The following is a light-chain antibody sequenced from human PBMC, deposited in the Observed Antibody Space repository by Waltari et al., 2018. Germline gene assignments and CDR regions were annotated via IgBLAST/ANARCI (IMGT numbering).Light chain of an antibody. CDR2: GAA. CDR3: QQYNNWPVQ. Sequence: EIVMTQSPATLSVSPGERATLSCRASQSVSSDLAWYQQKPCQTPRLLIYGAATRATAIPARFSGSGSGTEFTLTISSMQSEDFAVYYCQQYNNWPVQFGQGTKVEIK. J-gene: IGKJ1*01. V-gene: IGKV3-15*01. CDR1: QSVSSD.